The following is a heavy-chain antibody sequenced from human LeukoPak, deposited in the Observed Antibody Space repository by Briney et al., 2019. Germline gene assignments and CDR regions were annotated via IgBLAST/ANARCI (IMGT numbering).Heavy chain of an antibody. CDR1: GCTFSSYA. CDR3: ARGGSSSLGSFDY. V-gene: IGHV1-69*13. J-gene: IGHJ4*02. CDR2: IIPIFGTA. D-gene: IGHD6-13*01. Sequence: EASVKVSCKASGCTFSSYAISWVRQAPGQGLEWMGGIIPIFGTANYAQKFLGRVTITADESTSTAYMELSSLRSEDTAVYYCARGGSSSLGSFDYWGQGTLVTVSS.